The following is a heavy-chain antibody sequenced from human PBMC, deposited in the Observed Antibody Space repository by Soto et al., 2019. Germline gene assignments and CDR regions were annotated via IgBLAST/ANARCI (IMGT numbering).Heavy chain of an antibody. Sequence: SETLSLTCAVYGGSFSGYYWSWIRQPPGKGLEWIGEINHSGSTNYNPSLKSRVTISVDTSKNQFSLKLSSVTAADTAVYYCARGPFLEWWMDVWGQGTTVTVSS. CDR2: INHSGST. J-gene: IGHJ6*02. CDR3: ARGPFLEWWMDV. CDR1: GGSFSGYY. V-gene: IGHV4-34*01. D-gene: IGHD3-3*01.